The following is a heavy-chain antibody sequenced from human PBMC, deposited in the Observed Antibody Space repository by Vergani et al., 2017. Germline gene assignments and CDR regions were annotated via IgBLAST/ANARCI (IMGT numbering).Heavy chain of an antibody. V-gene: IGHV4-39*07. CDR1: GGSISSSSYY. CDR3: ARGLTSIAAPNWFGP. Sequence: QLQLQESGPGLVKPSETLSLTCTVSGGSISSSSYYWGWIRQPPGKGLEWIGSIYYSGSTYYNLSLKSRVTISVDTSKNQFSLKLSSVTAADTAVYYCARGLTSIAAPNWFGPWGQGTLVTVSS. CDR2: IYYSGST. J-gene: IGHJ5*02. D-gene: IGHD5-12*01.